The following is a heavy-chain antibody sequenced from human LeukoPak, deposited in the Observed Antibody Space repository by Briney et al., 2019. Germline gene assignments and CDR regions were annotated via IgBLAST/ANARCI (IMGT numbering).Heavy chain of an antibody. Sequence: GRSLRLSCAASGFTFSSYGMHWVRQAPGKGLEWVAVISYDGSNKYYADSVKGRFTISRDNAKNSLYLQMNSLRAEDTAVYYCARVGGSGSYWFDYWGQGTLVTVSS. D-gene: IGHD3-10*01. CDR2: ISYDGSNK. V-gene: IGHV3-30*03. CDR3: ARVGGSGSYWFDY. J-gene: IGHJ4*02. CDR1: GFTFSSYG.